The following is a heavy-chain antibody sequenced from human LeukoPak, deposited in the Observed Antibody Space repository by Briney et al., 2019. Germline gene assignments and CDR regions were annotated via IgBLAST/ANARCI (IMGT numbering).Heavy chain of an antibody. Sequence: GGSLRLSCAASGFTFSSYAMSWVRQAPGKGLEWVSDISGSGGSTYYADSVKGRFTISRDNSKNTLYLQMNSLRAEDTAVYYCAKGITPLSYGDYLDYWGQGTLVTVSS. V-gene: IGHV3-23*01. J-gene: IGHJ4*02. CDR2: ISGSGGST. CDR3: AKGITPLSYGDYLDY. D-gene: IGHD4-17*01. CDR1: GFTFSSYA.